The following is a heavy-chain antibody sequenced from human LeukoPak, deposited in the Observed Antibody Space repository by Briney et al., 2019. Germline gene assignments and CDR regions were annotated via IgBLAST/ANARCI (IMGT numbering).Heavy chain of an antibody. CDR2: IIPILGIA. CDR3: ARSLYSSGWYQGY. CDR1: GGTFSSYA. D-gene: IGHD6-19*01. Sequence: SVKVSCKASGGTFSSYAISWVRQAPGQGLEWMGRIIPILGIANYAQKFQGRVTITADKSTSTAYMELSSLRSEDTAVYYCARSLYSSGWYQGYWGQGTLVTVSS. V-gene: IGHV1-69*04. J-gene: IGHJ4*02.